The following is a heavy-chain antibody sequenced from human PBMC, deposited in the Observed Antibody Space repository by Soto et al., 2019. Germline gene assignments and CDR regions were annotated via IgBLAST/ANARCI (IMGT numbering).Heavy chain of an antibody. J-gene: IGHJ4*02. D-gene: IGHD2-2*01. V-gene: IGHV4-39*01. CDR1: GGSISSSSYY. CDR3: ARHPSQLYLVSYSLVY. CDR2: IYYSGST. Sequence: QLLESGPGLVKPSETLSLTCTVSGGSISSSSYYWGWIRQPPGKGLEWIGSIYYSGSTYYNPSLKSRVTISVDTSKNQFSLKLSSVTAADTAVYYCARHPSQLYLVSYSLVYVGQGTLVTVPS.